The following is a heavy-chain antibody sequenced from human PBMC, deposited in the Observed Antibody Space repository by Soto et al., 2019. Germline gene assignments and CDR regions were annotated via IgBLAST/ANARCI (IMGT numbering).Heavy chain of an antibody. J-gene: IGHJ4*02. Sequence: GGSLRLSCAASGFTFNRFWMNWVRQAQGEGLEWVATIKGDGSEKQYADAVKGRFTVSRDNAKNLVYLQMDSLRAEDTALYYCAREREPRLSDHWGQGTLVTVSS. V-gene: IGHV3-7*03. D-gene: IGHD6-6*01. CDR3: AREREPRLSDH. CDR1: GFTFNRFW. CDR2: IKGDGSEK.